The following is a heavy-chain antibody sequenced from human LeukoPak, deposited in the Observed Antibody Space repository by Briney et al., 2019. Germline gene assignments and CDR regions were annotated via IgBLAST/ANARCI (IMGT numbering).Heavy chain of an antibody. J-gene: IGHJ4*02. D-gene: IGHD2-2*02. Sequence: GGSLRLSCAASGFTFSSYAMSWVRQAPGKGLEWVATIKQDGSEKYYVDSVKGRFTISRDNAKNSLYLQMNSLRAEDTAVYYCARDPQDCSSTSCYTPTYYFDYWGQGTLVTVSS. CDR2: IKQDGSEK. CDR1: GFTFSSYA. CDR3: ARDPQDCSSTSCYTPTYYFDY. V-gene: IGHV3-7*01.